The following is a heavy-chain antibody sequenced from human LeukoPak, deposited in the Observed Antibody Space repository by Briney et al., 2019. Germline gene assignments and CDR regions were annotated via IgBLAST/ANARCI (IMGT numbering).Heavy chain of an antibody. CDR1: GFTFSSYE. Sequence: PGGSLRLSCAASGFTFSSYEMNWVRQAPGKGLEWVSYISSSGSTIYYADSVKGRFTISRDNAKNSLYLQMNSLRAEDTAVYYCARIVDRSSTSCYDYWGQGTLVTVSS. CDR3: ARIVDRSSTSCYDY. CDR2: ISSSGSTI. V-gene: IGHV3-48*03. J-gene: IGHJ4*02. D-gene: IGHD2-2*01.